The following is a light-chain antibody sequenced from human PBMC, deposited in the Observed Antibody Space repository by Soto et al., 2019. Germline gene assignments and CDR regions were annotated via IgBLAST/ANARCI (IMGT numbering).Light chain of an antibody. J-gene: IGKJ1*01. CDR1: QSVSSN. CDR2: GAS. V-gene: IGKV3-15*01. Sequence: EIVMTHSPATLSVSPGERATLSCRASQSVSSNLAWYQQKPGQAPRLLIYGASTRATGIPARFSGSGSGTEFTLTISSLQSEDFAVYYCQQYNNWSETFGQGTKVDIK. CDR3: QQYNNWSET.